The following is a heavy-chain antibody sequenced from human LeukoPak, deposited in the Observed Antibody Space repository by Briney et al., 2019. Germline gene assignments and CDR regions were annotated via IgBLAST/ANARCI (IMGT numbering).Heavy chain of an antibody. CDR3: ARLHYYGSGSYLADY. CDR2: IYHSGST. V-gene: IGHV4-38-2*01. J-gene: IGHJ4*02. CDR1: GYSISSGYY. D-gene: IGHD3-10*01. Sequence: KPSETLSLTCAVSGYSISSGYYWGWIRQPPGKGLEWIGSIYHSGSTYYNPSLKSRVTISVDTSKNQFSLKLSSVTAADTAVYYCARLHYYGSGSYLADYWGQGTLVTVSP.